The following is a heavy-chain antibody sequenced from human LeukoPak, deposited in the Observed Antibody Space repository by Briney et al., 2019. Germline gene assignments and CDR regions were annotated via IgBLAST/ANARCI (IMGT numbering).Heavy chain of an antibody. D-gene: IGHD3-10*01. CDR3: ARSMVQGVIVVDAFDI. J-gene: IGHJ3*02. CDR2: IYTSGST. V-gene: IGHV4-4*07. CDR1: GGSISSYY. Sequence: SETLSLTCTVSGGSISSYYWSWIRQPAGKGLEWIGRIYTSGSTNYNPSLKSRVTMSVDTSKNQFSLKLSSVTAADTAVYYCARSMVQGVIVVDAFDIWGQGTMVTVSS.